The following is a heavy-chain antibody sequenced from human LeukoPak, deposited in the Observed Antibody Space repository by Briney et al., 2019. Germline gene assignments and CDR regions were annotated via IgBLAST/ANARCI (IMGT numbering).Heavy chain of an antibody. J-gene: IGHJ4*02. CDR2: IYYSGST. D-gene: IGHD2-15*01. Sequence: SEALSLTCTVSGGSISSYYWSWIRQPPGKGLEWIGYIYYSGSTNYNPSLKSRVTISVDTSKNQLSLKLSSVTAADTAVYYCARARGVVEEVLDYWGQGTLVTVSS. V-gene: IGHV4-59*01. CDR3: ARARGVVEEVLDY. CDR1: GGSISSYY.